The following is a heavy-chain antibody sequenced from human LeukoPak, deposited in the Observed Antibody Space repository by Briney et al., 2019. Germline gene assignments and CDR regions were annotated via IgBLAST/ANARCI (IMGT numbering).Heavy chain of an antibody. D-gene: IGHD3-16*01. V-gene: IGHV4-61*02. CDR1: GGSVNSGAYY. CDR3: ARDEGGGRYNWFDP. J-gene: IGHJ5*02. Sequence: SETLSLTCTVSGGSVNSGAYYWSWIRQPAGKGLEWIGRIYTSGSTNYNPSLKSRVTMSVDTSKNQFSLKLSSVTAADTAVYYCARDEGGGRYNWFDPWGQGTLVTVSS. CDR2: IYTSGST.